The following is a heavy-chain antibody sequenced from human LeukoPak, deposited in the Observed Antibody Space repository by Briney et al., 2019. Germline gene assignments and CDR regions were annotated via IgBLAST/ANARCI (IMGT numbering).Heavy chain of an antibody. Sequence: GSYLSLPCAASGFTFSSYGMHRFGQAPGKALEWMAVIWSDGSNKYYADSVKCRFAISRDNSKITLYLQMNSLTAEDTAVYYCARDTGIAAAGTADYWGQGTLVTVSS. V-gene: IGHV3-33*01. CDR1: GFTFSSYG. CDR3: ARDTGIAAAGTADY. D-gene: IGHD6-13*01. J-gene: IGHJ4*02. CDR2: IWSDGSNK.